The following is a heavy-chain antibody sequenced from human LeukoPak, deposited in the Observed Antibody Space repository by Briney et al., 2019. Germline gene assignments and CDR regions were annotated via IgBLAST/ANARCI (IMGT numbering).Heavy chain of an antibody. Sequence: ASVKVSCKASGYTLRNYDISWVRQAPGQGLEWMGIINPSGGSTSYAQKFQGRVTMTRDTSISTAYMELSRLRSDDTAVYYCARGYYYYYMDVWGKGTTVTVSS. J-gene: IGHJ6*03. CDR3: ARGYYYYYMDV. V-gene: IGHV1-46*01. CDR1: GYTLRNYD. CDR2: INPSGGST.